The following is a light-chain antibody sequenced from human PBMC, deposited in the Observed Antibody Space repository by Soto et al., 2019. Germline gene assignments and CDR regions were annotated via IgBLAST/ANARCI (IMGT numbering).Light chain of an antibody. CDR1: QSVRNNY. CDR2: ETY. V-gene: IGKV3-20*01. J-gene: IGKJ1*01. CDR3: QQYGSSRT. Sequence: IVLTQSPDTLSLSPGERVTLSCRASQSVRNNYLAWYQQKPGQAPRLLIYETYRRATGIPDRFSGSGSGTDFILTISRLEPEDFAVYYCQQYGSSRTFGQGTKVDI.